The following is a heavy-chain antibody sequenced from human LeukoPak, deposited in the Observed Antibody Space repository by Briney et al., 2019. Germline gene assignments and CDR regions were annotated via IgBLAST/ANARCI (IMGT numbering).Heavy chain of an antibody. D-gene: IGHD5-18*01. CDR2: IYTSGST. Sequence: SETLSLTCAVPGGSFSSYYWSWIRQPAGKGLEWIGRIYTSGSTNYNPSLKSRVTMSVDTSKNQFSLKLSSVTAADTAVYYCARAAAMEPYYYYGMDVWGQGTTVTVSS. V-gene: IGHV4-4*07. CDR1: GGSFSSYY. CDR3: ARAAAMEPYYYYGMDV. J-gene: IGHJ6*02.